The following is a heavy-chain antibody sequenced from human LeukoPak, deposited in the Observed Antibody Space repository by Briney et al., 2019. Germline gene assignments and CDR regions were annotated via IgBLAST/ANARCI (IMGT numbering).Heavy chain of an antibody. CDR1: GGSFSGYY. V-gene: IGHV4-34*01. Sequence: SETLSLTCAVYGGSFSGYYWSWIRQPPGKGLEWIGEINHSGSTNYNPSLKSRVTISVDTSKNQFSLKLSSVTAADTAVYYCAGGGYDFWSGYLAGMDVWGQGTTVTVSS. J-gene: IGHJ6*02. CDR3: AGGGYDFWSGYLAGMDV. CDR2: INHSGST. D-gene: IGHD3-3*01.